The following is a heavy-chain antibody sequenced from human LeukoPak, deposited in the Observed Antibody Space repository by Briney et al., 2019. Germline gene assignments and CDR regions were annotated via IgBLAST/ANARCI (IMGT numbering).Heavy chain of an antibody. CDR2: INPNSGGT. Sequence: ASVKVSCKASGYTFTGYYMHWVRQAPGQGLEWMGWINPNSGGTNYAQKFQGRVTMTRDTPISTAYMELSRLRSDDTAVYYCAREASRGSYYSPDAFDIWGQGTMVTVSS. D-gene: IGHD1-26*01. CDR1: GYTFTGYY. J-gene: IGHJ3*02. V-gene: IGHV1-2*02. CDR3: AREASRGSYYSPDAFDI.